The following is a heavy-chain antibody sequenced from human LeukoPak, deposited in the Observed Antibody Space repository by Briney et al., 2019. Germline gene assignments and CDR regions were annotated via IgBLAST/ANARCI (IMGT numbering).Heavy chain of an antibody. V-gene: IGHV1-2*02. D-gene: IGHD5-18*01. Sequence: ASVKVSCKASGYTFTGYYMHWVRQAPGQGLEWMGWINPNSGGTNYAQKFQGRVTMTRDTSISTAYMELSRLRSDDTAVYYCARDLQGYSYGGEAFDIWGQGTMVTVSS. J-gene: IGHJ3*02. CDR1: GYTFTGYY. CDR3: ARDLQGYSYGGEAFDI. CDR2: INPNSGGT.